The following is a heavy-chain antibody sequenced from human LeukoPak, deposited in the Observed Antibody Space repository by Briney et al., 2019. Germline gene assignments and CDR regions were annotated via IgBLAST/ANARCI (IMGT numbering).Heavy chain of an antibody. Sequence: GASVKVSCKASGGTFSSYAISWVRQAPGQGLEWMGRIIPILGIANYAQKFQGRVTITADKSTSTAYMELSSLRSEDTAVYYCARYPLSGYLDPTEVDPWGQGTLVTVSS. CDR1: GGTFSSYA. CDR3: ARYPLSGYLDPTEVDP. CDR2: IIPILGIA. V-gene: IGHV1-69*04. D-gene: IGHD2-15*01. J-gene: IGHJ5*02.